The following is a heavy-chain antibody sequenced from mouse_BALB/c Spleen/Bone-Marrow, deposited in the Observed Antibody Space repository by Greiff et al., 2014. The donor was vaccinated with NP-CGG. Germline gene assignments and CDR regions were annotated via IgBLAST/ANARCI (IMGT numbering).Heavy chain of an antibody. CDR1: GYTFTSYW. CDR2: IDPSDSET. V-gene: IGHV1-61*01. Sequence: VKLQESGAELVRPGASVKLSCKASGYTFTSYWMNLVKQRPGQGLEWIGIIDPSDSETHYNQMFKDKATLTVDKSSNTAYIQLSSLTSEDSAVYYCARNWAFDYWGQGTTLTVSS. D-gene: IGHD4-1*01. J-gene: IGHJ2*01. CDR3: ARNWAFDY.